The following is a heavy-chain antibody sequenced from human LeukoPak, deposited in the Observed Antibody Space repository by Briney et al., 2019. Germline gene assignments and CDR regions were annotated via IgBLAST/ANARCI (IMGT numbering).Heavy chain of an antibody. CDR3: ASDRDYGSGMDV. Sequence: PSETLSLTCTVYVGSFSDYNWSWIRQPPGKGLEWIGEINHSGSTNYNPSLKSRVMISLDTSKNQFSLKLNSVTAADTAVYFCASDRDYGSGMDVWGKGTTVTVSS. D-gene: IGHD3-10*01. V-gene: IGHV4-34*01. CDR2: INHSGST. J-gene: IGHJ6*04. CDR1: VGSFSDYN.